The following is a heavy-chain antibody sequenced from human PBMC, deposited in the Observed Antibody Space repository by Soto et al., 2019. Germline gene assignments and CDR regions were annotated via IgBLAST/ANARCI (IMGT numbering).Heavy chain of an antibody. CDR2: IRGSGEIT. Sequence: EVQLMESGGGLVQPGGSLRLSCVASGVTFSNFAMGWVRQAPGKGLEGVSSIRGSGEITYHAESVKGRFTISSDNSNNTLFLQMHILRLEDTAVYYFAKSPDIVLPFELWGRGTLVTVS. D-gene: IGHD2-15*01. J-gene: IGHJ2*01. CDR1: GVTFSNFA. V-gene: IGHV3-23*01. CDR3: AKSPDIVLPFEL.